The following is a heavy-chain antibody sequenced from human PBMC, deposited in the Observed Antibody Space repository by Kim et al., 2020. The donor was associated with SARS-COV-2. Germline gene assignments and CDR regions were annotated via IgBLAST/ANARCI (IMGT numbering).Heavy chain of an antibody. V-gene: IGHV4-59*01. CDR3: ARRRDTVCGHWLDL. J-gene: IGHJ5*02. Sequence: NPSLKSRVTTSVDTSKNQFSLKLSSVTAADTAVYYCARRRDTVCGHWLDLWGQGTLVTVSS.